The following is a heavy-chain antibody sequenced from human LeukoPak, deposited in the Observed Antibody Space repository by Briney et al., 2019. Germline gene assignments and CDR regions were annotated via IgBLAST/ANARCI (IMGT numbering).Heavy chain of an antibody. V-gene: IGHV4-34*01. CDR2: INHSGST. J-gene: IGHJ4*02. CDR1: GGSFSGYY. Sequence: SETLSLTCAVYGGSFSGYYWSWIRQPPGKGLEWIGEINHSGSTNYNPSLKSRVTISVDTSKNQFSLKLSSVTAADTAVYYCARGWNSGWYFGYWGQGTLVTVSS. CDR3: ARGWNSGWYFGY. D-gene: IGHD6-19*01.